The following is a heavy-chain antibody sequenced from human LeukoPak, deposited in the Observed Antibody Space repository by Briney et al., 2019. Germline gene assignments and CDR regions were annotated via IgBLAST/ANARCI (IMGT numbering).Heavy chain of an antibody. D-gene: IGHD5-24*01. CDR2: GRYSGTT. CDR3: ARHEEKDGYNSKTPDY. V-gene: IGHV4-39*01. CDR1: GAAISRNSCF. Sequence: PSVTLSLTCTVSGAAISRNSCFWGWIRQPPGMGLEWIGSGRYSGTTYYNPSLKSRVTISIDTSKNQFSLRLSSVTAADTAVYYCARHEEKDGYNSKTPDYWGQGALVTVSS. J-gene: IGHJ4*02.